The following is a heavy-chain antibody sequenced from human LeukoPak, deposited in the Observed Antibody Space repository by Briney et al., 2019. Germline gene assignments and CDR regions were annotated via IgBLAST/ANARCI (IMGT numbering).Heavy chain of an antibody. V-gene: IGHV4-59*08. CDR3: ARQYCSSTNCYYFDY. Sequence: SETLSLTCTVSGGSISNYHRTWIRQPPGKGLDWIGYIYGSGNTNYNPSLRSRVTISVDTSKNQFSLKLNSVTAADTAVYYCARQYCSSTNCYYFDYWGQGTLVTVSS. J-gene: IGHJ4*02. CDR1: GGSISNYH. CDR2: IYGSGNT. D-gene: IGHD2-2*01.